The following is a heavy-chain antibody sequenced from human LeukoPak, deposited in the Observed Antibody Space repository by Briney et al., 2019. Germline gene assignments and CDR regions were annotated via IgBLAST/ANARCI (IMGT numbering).Heavy chain of an antibody. CDR2: INHSGST. J-gene: IGHJ4*02. V-gene: IGHV4-34*01. CDR3: ARGRDGYNYGY. Sequence: SETLSLTCAVYGGSFSGYYWSWIRQPPGKGLEWIGEINHSGSTNYNPSLKSRVTISVDTSKNQFSLKLSSVTAADTAVYYCARGRDGYNYGYWGQGTLVTASS. CDR1: GGSFSGYY. D-gene: IGHD5-24*01.